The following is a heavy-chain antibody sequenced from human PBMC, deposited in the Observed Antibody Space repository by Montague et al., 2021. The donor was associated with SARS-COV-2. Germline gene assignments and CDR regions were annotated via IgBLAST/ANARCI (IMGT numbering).Heavy chain of an antibody. CDR1: GYIFISHW. J-gene: IGHJ4*02. Sequence: QSGAEVKKPGESLRISCKVSGYIFISHWITWVRQMPGKGLEWMGRIDPSDSYTNYSPSFQGHVSISVDKSISTAYLQWSSLKASDTAMYYCARRGRPYSGYTTWYFDYWGQGTLVTVSS. CDR2: IDPSDSYT. D-gene: IGHD5-12*01. V-gene: IGHV5-10-1*01. CDR3: ARRGRPYSGYTTWYFDY.